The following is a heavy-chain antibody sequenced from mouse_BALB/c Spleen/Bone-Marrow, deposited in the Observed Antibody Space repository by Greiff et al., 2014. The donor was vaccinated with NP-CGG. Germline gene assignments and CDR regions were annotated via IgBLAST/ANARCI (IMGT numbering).Heavy chain of an antibody. V-gene: IGHV4-1*02. CDR3: ARLNYYGNLFV. J-gene: IGHJ1*01. CDR1: GFDFSRYW. Sequence: EVKLMESGGGLVQPGGSLKLTCAASGFDFSRYWMRWVRQAPGKGLEWIGEINPDSSTINYTPALKDKFIISRDNAKNTLYLQMSKVRSEDTAFFYCARLNYYGNLFVWGAGTTVTVSS. CDR2: INPDSSTI. D-gene: IGHD1-1*01.